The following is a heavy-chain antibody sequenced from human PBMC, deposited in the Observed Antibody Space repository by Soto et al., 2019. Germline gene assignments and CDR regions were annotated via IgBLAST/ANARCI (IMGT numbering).Heavy chain of an antibody. J-gene: IGHJ5*02. CDR3: ARDGDIVVVPAAVNWFDP. CDR1: GFTFSDYY. V-gene: IGHV3-11*01. CDR2: ISSSGSTI. Sequence: GRSLRLSCADSGFTFSDYYMSWIRQAPGKGLEWVSYISSSGSTIYYADSVKGRFTISRDNAKNSLYLQMNSLRAEDTAVYYCARDGDIVVVPAAVNWFDPWGQGTLVTVSS. D-gene: IGHD2-2*01.